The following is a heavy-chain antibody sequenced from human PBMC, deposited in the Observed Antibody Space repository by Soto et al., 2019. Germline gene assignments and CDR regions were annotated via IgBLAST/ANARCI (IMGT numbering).Heavy chain of an antibody. CDR3: ARVDWSLASYV. J-gene: IGHJ3*01. D-gene: IGHD3-3*01. CDR2: IKQDESEK. CDR1: GFPLSSYW. Sequence: EVQLVESGGGLVQPGGSLRLSCAASGFPLSSYWMTWVRQAPGKGLEWVVYIKQDESEKNYVDFVKGRFTISRDNAKSSVYLQMNSLIVEDTAIYYWARVDWSLASYVWGQGTMVSVSS. V-gene: IGHV3-7*04.